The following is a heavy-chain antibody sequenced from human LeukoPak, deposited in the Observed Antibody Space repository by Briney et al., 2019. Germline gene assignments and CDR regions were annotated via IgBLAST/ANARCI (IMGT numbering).Heavy chain of an antibody. CDR3: TRETTVENPGRSDVFDI. V-gene: IGHV4-59*11. CDR2: IYYSGST. CDR1: GGSISSHY. D-gene: IGHD4-23*01. Sequence: SETLSLTCTVSGGSISSHYWNWIRQPPGKGLEWIGYIYYSGSTNYNHSLKSRVTISVDTSKNLLSLKLSSVTAAVSALYYGTRETTVENPGRSDVFDIWGQGTMVTVSS. J-gene: IGHJ3*02.